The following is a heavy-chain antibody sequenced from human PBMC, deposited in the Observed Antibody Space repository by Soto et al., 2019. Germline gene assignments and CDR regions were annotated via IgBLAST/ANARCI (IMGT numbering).Heavy chain of an antibody. Sequence: SVKVSCKASGGTFSSYAISWVRQAPGQGLEWMGGIIPIFGTANYAQKFQGRVTITADESTSTAYMELSSLRSEDTAVYYCAREGVDNWNDVYYYYGVDVWGQGTTATVSS. CDR2: IIPIFGTA. J-gene: IGHJ6*02. CDR1: GGTFSSYA. D-gene: IGHD1-20*01. CDR3: AREGVDNWNDVYYYYGVDV. V-gene: IGHV1-69*13.